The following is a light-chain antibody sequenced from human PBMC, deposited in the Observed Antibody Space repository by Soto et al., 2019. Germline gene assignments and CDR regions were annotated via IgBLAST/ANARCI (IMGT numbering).Light chain of an antibody. J-gene: IGKJ5*01. Sequence: EIVLTQSPASLSLSTWERATLSFMASQSVSTYLAWYQQKPGQAPRLLIYGASSRATGIPDRFSGSGSGTDFTLTISRLEPEDFAVYYCQQYGSSPITFGQGTRLETK. CDR2: GAS. CDR3: QQYGSSPIT. CDR1: QSVSTY. V-gene: IGKV3-20*01.